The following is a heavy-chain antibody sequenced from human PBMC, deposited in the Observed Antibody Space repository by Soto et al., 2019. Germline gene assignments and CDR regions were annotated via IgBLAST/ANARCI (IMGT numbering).Heavy chain of an antibody. J-gene: IGHJ4*02. CDR1: GFTFSSYA. D-gene: IGHD3-10*01. CDR3: ARPFLTMVRGVLDY. Sequence: PGGSLRLSCAASGFTFSSYAMHWVRQAPGKGLEWVAVISYDGSNKYYADSVKGRFTISRDNSKNTLYLQMNSLRAEDTAVYYCARPFLTMVRGVLDYWGQGTLVTVSS. CDR2: ISYDGSNK. V-gene: IGHV3-30-3*01.